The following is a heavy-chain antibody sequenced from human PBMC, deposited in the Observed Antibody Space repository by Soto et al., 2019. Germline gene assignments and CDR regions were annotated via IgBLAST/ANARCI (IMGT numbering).Heavy chain of an antibody. J-gene: IGHJ5*02. CDR3: ARSEIAVVGGNWFDP. D-gene: IGHD6-19*01. CDR2: IYYSGST. CDR1: GFSISRGGYY. Sequence: PSETLSLTCTVSGFSISRGGYYWIWIRQPPGKGLEWIGYIYYSGSTYYNPSLKSRVTISVDTSKNQFPLKLSSVTAADTAVYYCARSEIAVVGGNWFDPWGQGTLVTVSS. V-gene: IGHV4-30-4*01.